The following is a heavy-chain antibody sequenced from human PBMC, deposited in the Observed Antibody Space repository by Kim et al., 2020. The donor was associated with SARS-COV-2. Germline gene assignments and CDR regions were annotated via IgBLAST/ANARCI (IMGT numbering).Heavy chain of an antibody. CDR3: AKLVGLFPHYYGMDV. V-gene: IGHV3-23*01. CDR1: GFTFSSYA. D-gene: IGHD3-22*01. CDR2: ISGSGGST. Sequence: LSLTCAASGFTFSSYAMSWVRQAPGKGLEWVSAISGSGGSTYYADSVKGRFTISRDNSKNTLYLQMNSLRAEDTAVYYCAKLVGLFPHYYGMDVWGQGTTVTVSS. J-gene: IGHJ6*02.